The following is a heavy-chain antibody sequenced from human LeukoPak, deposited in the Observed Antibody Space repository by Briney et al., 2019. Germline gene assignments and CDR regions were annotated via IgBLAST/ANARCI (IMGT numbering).Heavy chain of an antibody. CDR2: IYSGGST. V-gene: IGHV3-66*01. Sequence: PGGSLRLSCAASGFTVSSNYMSWVRQAPGKGLEWVSVIYSGGSTYYADSVKGRFTISRDNSKNTLYLQMNSLRAEDTAVYYCAKDPSPTVTTGTVDYWGQGTLVTVSS. CDR3: AKDPSPTVTTGTVDY. J-gene: IGHJ4*02. D-gene: IGHD4-11*01. CDR1: GFTVSSNY.